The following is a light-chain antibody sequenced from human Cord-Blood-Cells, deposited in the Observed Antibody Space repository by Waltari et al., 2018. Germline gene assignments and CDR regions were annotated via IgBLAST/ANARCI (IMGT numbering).Light chain of an antibody. CDR2: EVG. Sequence: QSALTQPPSASGSPGQSVTISCTGNSSDVGGYNYVSWYKQHPGKAPKLMLYEVGKRPPGAPVRFSGSTSGNTASLTVSGLQAADEAYYYCSSYAGSNDLVFGGGTKLTVL. V-gene: IGLV2-8*01. J-gene: IGLJ2*01. CDR3: SSYAGSNDLV. CDR1: SSDVGGYNY.